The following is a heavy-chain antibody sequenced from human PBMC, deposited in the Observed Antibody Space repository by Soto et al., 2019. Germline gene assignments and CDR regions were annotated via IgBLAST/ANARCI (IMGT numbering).Heavy chain of an antibody. CDR1: GYTFTGYY. CDR3: ASGGIAVAGTPRYYFDY. J-gene: IGHJ4*02. V-gene: IGHV1-2*06. CDR2: INPNSGGT. Sequence: GASVKVSCKASGYTFTGYYMHWVRQAPGQGLEWMGRINPNSGGTKYAQKFQGRVTMTRDTSISTAYMEMSSLRSDDTAVYYCASGGIAVAGTPRYYFDYWGQGTLVTVYS. D-gene: IGHD6-19*01.